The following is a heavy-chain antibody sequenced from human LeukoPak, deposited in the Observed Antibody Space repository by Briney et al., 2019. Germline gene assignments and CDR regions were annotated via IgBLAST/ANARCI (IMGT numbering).Heavy chain of an antibody. CDR1: GYTFTSYD. D-gene: IGHD2-2*01. J-gene: IGHJ6*02. Sequence: ASVKVSCKASGYTFTSYDINWVRQATGQGLEWMGWMNPNSGNTGYAQKFQGRVTMTRNTSISTAYMELSSLRSEDTAVYYCARVRGYCSCTSCYHYYGMDVWGQGTTVTVSS. CDR2: MNPNSGNT. V-gene: IGHV1-8*01. CDR3: ARVRGYCSCTSCYHYYGMDV.